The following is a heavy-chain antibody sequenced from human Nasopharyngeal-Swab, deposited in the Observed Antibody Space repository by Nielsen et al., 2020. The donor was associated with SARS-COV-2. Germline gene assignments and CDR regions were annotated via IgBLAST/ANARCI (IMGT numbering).Heavy chain of an antibody. Sequence: GESLKISCAASGFTFDSYAMTWVRQAPGKGLEWVSSVSGSGGTTKYADSVKGRFTISRDNSKNKLYLQMHSLRAEDTAVYYCAKDRYCSGGACYFNGFDYWGQGTLVTVSS. V-gene: IGHV3-23*01. J-gene: IGHJ4*02. CDR3: AKDRYCSGGACYFNGFDY. D-gene: IGHD2-15*01. CDR1: GFTFDSYA. CDR2: VSGSGGTT.